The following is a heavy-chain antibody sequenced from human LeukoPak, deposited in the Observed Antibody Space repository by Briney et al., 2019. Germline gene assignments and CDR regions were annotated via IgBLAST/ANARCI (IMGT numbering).Heavy chain of an antibody. D-gene: IGHD6-19*01. CDR3: ARAGQWLVLYYFDY. Sequence: ASVKVSCKASGYTFTGYYMHWVRQAPGQGLEWMGWINPNSGGTNYAQKFQGGVTMTRDTSISTAYMELSRLRSDDTAVYYCARAGQWLVLYYFDYWGQGTLVTVPS. CDR1: GYTFTGYY. CDR2: INPNSGGT. J-gene: IGHJ4*02. V-gene: IGHV1-2*02.